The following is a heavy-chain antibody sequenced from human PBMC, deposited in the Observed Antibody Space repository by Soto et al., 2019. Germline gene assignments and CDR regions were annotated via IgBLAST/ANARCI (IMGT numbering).Heavy chain of an antibody. J-gene: IGHJ3*02. V-gene: IGHV5-51*01. CDR2: IYPGDSDT. CDR1: GYSFTSYW. Sequence: GEALKISCKGSGYSFTSYWIGWVRQMPGKGLEWMGIIYPGDSDTRYSPSFQGQVTISADKSISTAYLQWSSLKASDTAMYYCARAPHYYDSSGYAFEIWGQGTMVP. CDR3: ARAPHYYDSSGYAFEI. D-gene: IGHD3-22*01.